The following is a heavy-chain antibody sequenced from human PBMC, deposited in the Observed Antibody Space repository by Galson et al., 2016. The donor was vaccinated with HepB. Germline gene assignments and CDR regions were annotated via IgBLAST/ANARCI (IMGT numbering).Heavy chain of an antibody. CDR3: ARAVLGPEAAAGDH. CDR2: ISNSAYFT. V-gene: IGHV3-11*05. Sequence: SLRLSCAASGFTFSDYYMNWIRQAPGKGLEWVSYISNSAYFTKYADSVKGRFTISRDNAKDSLYLQMDSLRVEDTAVYFCARAVLGPEAAAGDHWGQGTLVSVSS. J-gene: IGHJ4*02. D-gene: IGHD6-13*01. CDR1: GFTFSDYY.